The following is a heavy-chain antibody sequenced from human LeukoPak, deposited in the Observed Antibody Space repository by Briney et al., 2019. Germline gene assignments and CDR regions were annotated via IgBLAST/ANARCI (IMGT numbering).Heavy chain of an antibody. D-gene: IGHD1-26*01. Sequence: ASVEVSCKVSGYTLTELSMHWVRQAPGKGLEWMGGFDPEDGETIYAQKFQGRVTMTEGTSTDTAYMELSSLRSEDTAVYYCATDTYSGSYRWFDPWGQGTLVTVSS. CDR2: FDPEDGET. J-gene: IGHJ5*02. CDR3: ATDTYSGSYRWFDP. CDR1: GYTLTELS. V-gene: IGHV1-24*01.